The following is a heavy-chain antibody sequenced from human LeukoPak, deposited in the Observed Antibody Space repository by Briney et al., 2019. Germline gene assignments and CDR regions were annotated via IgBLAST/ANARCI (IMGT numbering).Heavy chain of an antibody. V-gene: IGHV3-23*01. Sequence: PGGSLRLSCAASGFTFSTYAMSWVRQAAGKGLEWVSLISGSGGGTYYADSVKGRFTISRDNAKNSLYLQMNSLRAEDTAVYYCARDNPFIAVAGHFDYWGQGTLVTVSS. CDR2: ISGSGGGT. CDR3: ARDNPFIAVAGHFDY. J-gene: IGHJ4*02. D-gene: IGHD6-19*01. CDR1: GFTFSTYA.